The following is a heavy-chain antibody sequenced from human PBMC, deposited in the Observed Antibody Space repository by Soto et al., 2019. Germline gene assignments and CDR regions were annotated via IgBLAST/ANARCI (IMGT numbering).Heavy chain of an antibody. V-gene: IGHV4-34*01. J-gene: IGHJ5*02. CDR1: GGSFSGYQ. CDR2: TNHSGNT. CDR3: ARGSRSWYETNWLDP. D-gene: IGHD6-13*01. Sequence: PSEILSLTCAVYGGSFSGYQWSWIRQPPGKGLEWIGETNHSGNTNYNPSLKSRITISVDTSKDQFSLKLTSVTAADTAVYYCARGSRSWYETNWLDPWGQGTLVTVSS.